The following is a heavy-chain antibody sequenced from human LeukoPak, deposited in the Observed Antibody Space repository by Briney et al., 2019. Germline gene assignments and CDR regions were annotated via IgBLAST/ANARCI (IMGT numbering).Heavy chain of an antibody. Sequence: SETLSLTCAVSGGSISSSNWWSWVRQPPGKGLEWIGEIYHSGSTNHNPSLKSRVTISVDKSKNQFSLKLSSVTAADTAVYYCARDMGIAAHYYYMDVWGKGTTVTVSS. J-gene: IGHJ6*03. D-gene: IGHD6-13*01. CDR3: ARDMGIAAHYYYMDV. V-gene: IGHV4-4*02. CDR2: IYHSGST. CDR1: GGSISSSNW.